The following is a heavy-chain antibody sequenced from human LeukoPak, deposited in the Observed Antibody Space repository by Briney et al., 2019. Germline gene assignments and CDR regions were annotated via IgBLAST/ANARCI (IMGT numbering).Heavy chain of an antibody. D-gene: IGHD1-26*01. V-gene: IGHV1-8*03. CDR3: ARALSGSYQFYYFDY. CDR1: GYTFTCYD. J-gene: IGHJ4*02. Sequence: VASVKVSCKASGYTFTCYDINWVRQATGQGLEWMGWVNPNSGDTGYAQKFQGRVTITWNTSITTAYMELSSLRSEDTAVYYCARALSGSYQFYYFDYWGQGTLVTVSS. CDR2: VNPNSGDT.